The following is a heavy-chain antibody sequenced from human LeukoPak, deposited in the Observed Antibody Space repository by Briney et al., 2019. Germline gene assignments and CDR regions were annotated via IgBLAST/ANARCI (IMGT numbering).Heavy chain of an antibody. CDR2: ISGSGDST. CDR1: GFTFSTYA. V-gene: IGHV3-23*01. D-gene: IGHD3-22*01. J-gene: IGHJ4*02. Sequence: GGSLRLSCAASGFTFSTYAVNWVRQAPGKGLEWVSTISGSGDSTYYADSVKGRFTISRDNSKDTLYLQMSSVRVDDTAVYYCARDRGYYDYWGQGTLVTVSS. CDR3: ARDRGYYDY.